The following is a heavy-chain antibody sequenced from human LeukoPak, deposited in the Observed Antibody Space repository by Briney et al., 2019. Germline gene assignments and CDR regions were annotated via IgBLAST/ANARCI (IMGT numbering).Heavy chain of an antibody. D-gene: IGHD5-24*01. J-gene: IGHJ4*02. CDR3: ARDGYNLKFDY. V-gene: IGHV4-34*01. Sequence: GSLRLSCAASGFTFSSYAMSWVRQAPGKGLEWIGEINHSGSTNYNPSLKSRVTISVDTSKNQFSLKLSSVTAADTAVYYCARDGYNLKFDYWGQGTLVTVSS. CDR2: INHSGST. CDR1: GFTFSSYA.